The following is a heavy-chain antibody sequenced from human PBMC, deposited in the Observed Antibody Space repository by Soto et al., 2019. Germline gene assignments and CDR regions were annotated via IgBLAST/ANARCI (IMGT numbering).Heavy chain of an antibody. CDR1: GFTFSSYG. V-gene: IGHV3-30*03. Sequence: QVQLVESGGGVVQPGRSLRLSCAASGFTFSSYGMHWVRQAPGKGLEWVAVISYDGSNKYYADSVKGRFTIPRDNSKNTLYLQMNSLRAEDTAVYYCARRAFDYWGQGTLVTVSS. CDR2: ISYDGSNK. CDR3: ARRAFDY. J-gene: IGHJ4*02.